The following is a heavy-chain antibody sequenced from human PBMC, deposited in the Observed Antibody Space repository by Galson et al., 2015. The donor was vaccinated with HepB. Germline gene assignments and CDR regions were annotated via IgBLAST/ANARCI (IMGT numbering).Heavy chain of an antibody. J-gene: IGHJ1*01. CDR2: ISNDGNKK. CDR1: GFTFSSYG. V-gene: IGHV3-30*03. Sequence: SLRLSCAASGFTFSSYGMHWVRQAPGKGLEWVAAISNDGNKKYYADSVKGRFTISRDNSKNTLYLQMNSLRAEDTAMYYCARKDGSACNWGCWGQWTLVSVS. D-gene: IGHD7-27*01. CDR3: ARKDGSACNWGC.